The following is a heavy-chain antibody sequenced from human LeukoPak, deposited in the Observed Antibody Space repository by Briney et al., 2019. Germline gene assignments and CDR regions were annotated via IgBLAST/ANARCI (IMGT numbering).Heavy chain of an antibody. V-gene: IGHV3-74*01. CDR3: ARAQVGAPTDL. Sequence: GGSLRLSCAASGFPFSSYAMYWVRQAPGKGLVWVARIHGDGDNISYADSVRGRFTISRDNAKDTLYPHMNSLRPEDTAVYYCARAQVGAPTDLWGQGTLVTVSS. J-gene: IGHJ5*02. CDR2: IHGDGDNI. D-gene: IGHD1-26*01. CDR1: GFPFSSYA.